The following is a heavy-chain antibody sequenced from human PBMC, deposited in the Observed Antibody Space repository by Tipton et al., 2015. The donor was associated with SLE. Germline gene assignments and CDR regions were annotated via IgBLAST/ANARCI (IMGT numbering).Heavy chain of an antibody. J-gene: IGHJ3*02. CDR1: GASVTRSTHY. CDR2: INHSGST. V-gene: IGHV4-39*07. Sequence: TLSLTCTVSGASVTRSTHYWTWVRQPPGKGLEWIGEINHSGSTNYNPSLKSRVTISLDTSKNQFSLKLSSVTAADTAVYYCARGIVVVPDAFDIWGQGTMVTVSS. CDR3: ARGIVVVPDAFDI. D-gene: IGHD2-2*01.